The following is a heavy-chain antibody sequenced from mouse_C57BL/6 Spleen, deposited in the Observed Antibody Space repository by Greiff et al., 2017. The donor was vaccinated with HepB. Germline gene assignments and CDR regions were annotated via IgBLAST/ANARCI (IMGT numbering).Heavy chain of an antibody. D-gene: IGHD3-3*01. J-gene: IGHJ3*01. CDR2: ISDGGSYT. CDR1: GFTFSSYA. V-gene: IGHV5-4*01. CDR3: ARDGGGTRAWFAY. Sequence: EVQVVESGGGLVKPGGSLKLSCAASGFTFSSYAMSWVRQTPEKRLEWVATISDGGSYTYYPDNVKGRFTISRDNAKNNLYLQMSHLKSEDTAMYYWARDGGGTRAWFAYWGQGTLVTVSA.